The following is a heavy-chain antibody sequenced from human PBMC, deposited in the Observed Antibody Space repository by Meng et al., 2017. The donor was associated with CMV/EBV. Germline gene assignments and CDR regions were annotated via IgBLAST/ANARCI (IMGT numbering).Heavy chain of an antibody. J-gene: IGHJ4*02. V-gene: IGHV3-23*03. Sequence: GESLKISCAASGFTFSSYAMSWVRQAPGKGLEWVSVIYSGGSSTYYADSVKGRFTISRDNSKNTLYLQMNSPRAEDTAVYYCASYYEYFDYWGQGTLVTVSS. D-gene: IGHD1-26*01. CDR3: ASYYEYFDY. CDR1: GFTFSSYA. CDR2: IYSGGSST.